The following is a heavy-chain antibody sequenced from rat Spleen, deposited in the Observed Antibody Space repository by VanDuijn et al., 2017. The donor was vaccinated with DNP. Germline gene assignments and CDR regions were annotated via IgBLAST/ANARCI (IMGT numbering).Heavy chain of an antibody. J-gene: IGHJ1*01. CDR2: ITSGSGST. Sequence: EVQLVESGGDLVQPGRSLKLSCVASGLTFNNYWMAWIRQVPGKGLEWIASITSGSGSTSYLDSVRGRFTISRDDAKSSLYLQMNSLKSEDTATYYCARGSSSIYWYFDFWGPGTMVTVSS. CDR3: ARGSSSIYWYFDF. D-gene: IGHD1-2*01. CDR1: GLTFNNYW. V-gene: IGHV5-31*01.